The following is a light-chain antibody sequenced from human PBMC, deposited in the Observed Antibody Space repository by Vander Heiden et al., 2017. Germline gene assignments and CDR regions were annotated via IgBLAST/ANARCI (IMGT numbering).Light chain of an antibody. Sequence: EIVLTQSPATLSVSPGERATLACRASQSVSSNLAWYQQKPGQAPGLLIYGASTRATGIPARFSGSGSGTEFTLTISSLQSEDFAVYYCQQYNNWSITFGQGTRLEIK. CDR2: GAS. CDR1: QSVSSN. J-gene: IGKJ5*01. CDR3: QQYNNWSIT. V-gene: IGKV3-15*01.